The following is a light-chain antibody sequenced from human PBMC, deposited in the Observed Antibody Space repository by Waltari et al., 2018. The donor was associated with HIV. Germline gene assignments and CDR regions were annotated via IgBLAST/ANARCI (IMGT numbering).Light chain of an antibody. CDR2: DAS. Sequence: EIVFTQSPATLSLSPGERATLSCRASQSISSYLAWYQQKPGQTPRLLIYDASTRATAIPARFSGSGSGTEFTLTISSLQSEDFAIYYCQQYYNWPPWTFGQGTKVEIK. J-gene: IGKJ1*01. CDR3: QQYYNWPPWT. V-gene: IGKV3-15*01. CDR1: QSISSY.